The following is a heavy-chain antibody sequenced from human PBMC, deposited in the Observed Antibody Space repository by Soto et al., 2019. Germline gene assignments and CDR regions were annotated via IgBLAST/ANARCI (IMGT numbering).Heavy chain of an antibody. J-gene: IGHJ6*02. CDR1: GFTFSNAW. V-gene: IGHV3-15*01. D-gene: IGHD3-10*01. Sequence: GGSLRLSCAASGFTFSNAWMSWVRQAPGKGPEWVGRIKSKTDGGTTDYAAPVKGRFTISRDDSKNTLYLQMNSLKTEDTAVYYCTTSFYGSGSLYYYGMDVWGQGTTVTVSS. CDR3: TTSFYGSGSLYYYGMDV. CDR2: IKSKTDGGTT.